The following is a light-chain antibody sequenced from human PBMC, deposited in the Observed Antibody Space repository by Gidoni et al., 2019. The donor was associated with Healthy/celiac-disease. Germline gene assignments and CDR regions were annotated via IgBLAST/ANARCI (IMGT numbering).Light chain of an antibody. Sequence: QSALTQPPSASGSPGQSVTISCTGTSSDVGGYNYVSWYQQHPGKAPKHMIYEVSKRPSGVPDRYSGSKSDNTASLTVSGLQAEDEADYYCSSYAGSNNYVFGTGTEVTVL. CDR2: EVS. V-gene: IGLV2-8*01. CDR3: SSYAGSNNYV. J-gene: IGLJ1*01. CDR1: SSDVGGYNY.